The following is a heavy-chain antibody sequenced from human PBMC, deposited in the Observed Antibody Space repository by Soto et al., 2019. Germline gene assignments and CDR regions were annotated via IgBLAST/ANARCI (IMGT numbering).Heavy chain of an antibody. V-gene: IGHV3-7*01. CDR2: IKQDGSEK. D-gene: IGHD4-4*01. CDR1: GFTFSSYW. Sequence: GSLRLSCAASGFTFSSYWMSWVRQAPGKGLEWVANIKQDGSEKYYVDSVKGRFTISRDNAKNSLYLQMNSLRAEDTAVYYCARDPGYSNYLHYFDYWGQGTLVTVSS. CDR3: ARDPGYSNYLHYFDY. J-gene: IGHJ4*02.